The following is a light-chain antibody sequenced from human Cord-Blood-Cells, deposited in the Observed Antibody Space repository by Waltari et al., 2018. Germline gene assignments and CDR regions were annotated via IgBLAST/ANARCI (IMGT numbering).Light chain of an antibody. Sequence: DSVMTQTPRSLSVTHGQRASISRKSSQSLLHSAGKTYLDWYLQKPGQSPHLLIYEVSSRFSGVPDRFSGSGSGTVFTLKLSRVEAEDVGVYYCMQGIHLPVTFGPGTKVDIK. CDR2: EVS. J-gene: IGKJ3*01. CDR1: QSLLHSAGKTY. CDR3: MQGIHLPVT. V-gene: IGKV2-29*02.